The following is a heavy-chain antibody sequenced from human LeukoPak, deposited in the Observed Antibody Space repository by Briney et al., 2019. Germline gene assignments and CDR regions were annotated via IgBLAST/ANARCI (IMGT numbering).Heavy chain of an antibody. J-gene: IGHJ4*02. V-gene: IGHV3-15*01. CDR2: IKSKTDGGTT. CDR3: TTGPGCSSTSCYFVNDF. Sequence: PGGSLRLSCAASGFTFSNAWMSWVRQAPGKGLEWVGRIKSKTDGGTTDYAARVKGRFTISRDDSKNTLYLQMNSLKTEDTAVYYCTTGPGCSSTSCYFVNDFWGQGTLVTVSS. D-gene: IGHD2-2*01. CDR1: GFTFSNAW.